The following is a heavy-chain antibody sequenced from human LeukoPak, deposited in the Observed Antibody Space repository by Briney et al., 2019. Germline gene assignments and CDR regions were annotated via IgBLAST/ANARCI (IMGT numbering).Heavy chain of an antibody. Sequence: GGSLRLSCAASGFTFSSYAMNWVRQAPGQGLEWVSGISGSGDNTYYADSVRGRFTISRDKSESTVYLQMNSLGVEDTAIYYCARGRKLGAPTYFFDYWGQGTLVTASS. CDR3: ARGRKLGAPTYFFDY. V-gene: IGHV3-23*01. CDR2: ISGSGDNT. D-gene: IGHD1-26*01. J-gene: IGHJ4*02. CDR1: GFTFSSYA.